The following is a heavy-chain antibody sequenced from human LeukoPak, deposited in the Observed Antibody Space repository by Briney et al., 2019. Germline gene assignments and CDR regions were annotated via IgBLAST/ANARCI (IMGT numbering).Heavy chain of an antibody. V-gene: IGHV1-8*01. Sequence: ASVKVSCKASGYTFTSYDINWVRQAPGQGLEWMGWMNPNSGNTVYAQKFQGRVTMTRNTSISTAYMELSSLRSEDTAVYYCARGRTYDFWSGSINYFDYWGQGTLVTVSS. J-gene: IGHJ4*02. CDR3: ARGRTYDFWSGSINYFDY. D-gene: IGHD3-3*01. CDR1: GYTFTSYD. CDR2: MNPNSGNT.